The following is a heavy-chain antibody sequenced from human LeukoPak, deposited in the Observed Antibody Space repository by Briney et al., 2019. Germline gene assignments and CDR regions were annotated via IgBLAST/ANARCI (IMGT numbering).Heavy chain of an antibody. CDR2: INHSGST. J-gene: IGHJ3*02. CDR3: ARGDTAMVPDAFDI. Sequence: SETLSLTCAVYGGSFSGYHWSWIRQPPGKGLEWIGEINHSGSTNYNPSLKSRVTISVDTSKNQFSLKLSSVTAADTAVYYCARGDTAMVPDAFDIWGQGTMVTVSS. D-gene: IGHD5-18*01. V-gene: IGHV4-34*01. CDR1: GGSFSGYH.